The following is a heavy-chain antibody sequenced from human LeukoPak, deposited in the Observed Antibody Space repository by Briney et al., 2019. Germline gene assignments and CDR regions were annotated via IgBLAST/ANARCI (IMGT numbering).Heavy chain of an antibody. CDR3: ARGASGYDYVWGSYRNYNWFDP. D-gene: IGHD3-16*02. Sequence: SQTLSLTCAVSGGSISSGGYSWSWIRQPPGKGLEWIGYIYHSGSTYYNPSLKSRVTISVDTSKNQFSLKLSSVTAADTAVYYCARGASGYDYVWGSYRNYNWFDPWGQGTLVTVSS. V-gene: IGHV4-30-2*01. CDR2: IYHSGST. CDR1: GGSISSGGYS. J-gene: IGHJ5*02.